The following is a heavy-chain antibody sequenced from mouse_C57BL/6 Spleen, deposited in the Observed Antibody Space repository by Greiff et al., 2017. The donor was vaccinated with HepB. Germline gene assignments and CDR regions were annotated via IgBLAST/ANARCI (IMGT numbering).Heavy chain of an antibody. CDR1: GFTFSNYW. D-gene: IGHD2-2*01. Sequence: EVKLVESGGGLVQPGGSMKLSCVASGFTFSNYWMNWVRQSPEKGLEWVAQIRLKSDNYATHYAESVKGRFTISRDDSKSSVYLQMNNLRAEDTGIYYCTGEGYDYAMDYWGQGTSVTVSS. CDR3: TGEGYDYAMDY. CDR2: IRLKSDNYAT. J-gene: IGHJ4*01. V-gene: IGHV6-3*01.